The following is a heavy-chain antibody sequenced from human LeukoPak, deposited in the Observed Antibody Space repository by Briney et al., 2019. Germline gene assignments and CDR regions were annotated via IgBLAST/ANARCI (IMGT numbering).Heavy chain of an antibody. CDR3: ARGGHYYDSSGYYNY. V-gene: IGHV1-69*13. J-gene: IGHJ4*02. CDR1: GGTFSSYA. Sequence: SVKVSCKASGGTFSSYAISWVRQAPGQGLEWMGGIIPIFGTANYAQKFQGRVTITADESTSTAYMELSSLRSEDTAVYYCARGGHYYDSSGYYNYWGQGTLVTVSS. D-gene: IGHD3-22*01. CDR2: IIPIFGTA.